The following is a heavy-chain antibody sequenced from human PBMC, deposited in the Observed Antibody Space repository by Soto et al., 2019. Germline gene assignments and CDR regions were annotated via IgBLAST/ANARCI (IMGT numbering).Heavy chain of an antibody. V-gene: IGHV3-21*01. CDR1: GFTFSSYS. J-gene: IGHJ6*02. D-gene: IGHD3-10*01. CDR2: ISSSSYI. Sequence: EVQLVESGGGLVKPGGSLRLSCAASGFTFSSYSMNWVRQAPGKGLEWVSSISSSSYIYYADSVKGRFTISRDNAKNSLYLQMNSLRAEDTAVYYCARDLMVRGGEGYYYGMDVWGQGTTVTVSS. CDR3: ARDLMVRGGEGYYYGMDV.